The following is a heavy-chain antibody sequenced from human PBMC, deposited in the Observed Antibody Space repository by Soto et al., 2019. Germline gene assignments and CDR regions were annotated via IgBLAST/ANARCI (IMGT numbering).Heavy chain of an antibody. CDR3: ARVLAAAGRDGGYYYYGMDV. J-gene: IGHJ6*02. CDR1: GGSISSYY. V-gene: IGHV4-4*07. CDR2: IYTSGST. D-gene: IGHD6-13*01. Sequence: SETLSLTXTVSGGSISSYYWSWIRQPAGKGLEWIGRIYTSGSTNYNPSLKSRVTMSVDTSKNQFSLKLSSVTAADTAVYYCARVLAAAGRDGGYYYYGMDVWGQGTTVTVSS.